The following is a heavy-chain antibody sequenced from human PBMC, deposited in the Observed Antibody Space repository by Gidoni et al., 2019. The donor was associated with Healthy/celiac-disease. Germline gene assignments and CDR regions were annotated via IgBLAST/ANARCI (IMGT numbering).Heavy chain of an antibody. D-gene: IGHD4-17*01. Sequence: QVQLVQSGAEVKKPGSSVKVSCKAPGGTFSSYAISWVRQAPGQGLEWMGGIIPIFGTANYAQKFQGRVTITADESTSTAYMELSSLRSEDTAVYYCARGATTVTTSPPSYSWFDPWGQGSLVTVSS. V-gene: IGHV1-69*01. CDR1: GGTFSSYA. J-gene: IGHJ5*02. CDR3: ARGATTVTTSPPSYSWFDP. CDR2: IIPIFGTA.